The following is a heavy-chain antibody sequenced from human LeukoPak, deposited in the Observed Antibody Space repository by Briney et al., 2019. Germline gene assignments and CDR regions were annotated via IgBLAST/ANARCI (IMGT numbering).Heavy chain of an antibody. CDR3: ARHTRHYDILTGYYKSRTFDY. CDR2: INHSGST. D-gene: IGHD3-9*01. J-gene: IGHJ4*02. V-gene: IGHV4-34*01. CDR1: GGSFSGYY. Sequence: SETLSLTCAAYGGSFSGYYWSWIRQPPGKGLEWIGEINHSGSTNYNPSLKSRVTISVDTSKNQFSLKLSSVTAADTAVYYCARHTRHYDILTGYYKSRTFDYWGQGTLVTVSS.